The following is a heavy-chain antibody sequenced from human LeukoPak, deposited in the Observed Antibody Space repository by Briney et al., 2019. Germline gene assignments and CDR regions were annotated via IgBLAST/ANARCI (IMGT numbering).Heavy chain of an antibody. D-gene: IGHD6-6*01. V-gene: IGHV4-61*02. Sequence: SQTLSLTCTVSGGSISSGSYYWSWIRQPAGKGLEWIGRIYTSGSTNYNPSLKSRVTISVDTSKNQFSLKLSSVTAADTAVYYCARDSDGSSLSDYWGQGTLVTVSS. CDR2: IYTSGST. J-gene: IGHJ4*02. CDR1: GGSISSGSYY. CDR3: ARDSDGSSLSDY.